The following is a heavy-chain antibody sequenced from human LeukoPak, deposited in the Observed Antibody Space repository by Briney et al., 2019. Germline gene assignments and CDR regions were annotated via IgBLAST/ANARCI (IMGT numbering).Heavy chain of an antibody. CDR3: ARGKYGSGPYYFDY. Sequence: GGSLRLSCAASGFTFSSYAMSWVRQAPGKGLEWVSAISGSGGSTYYADSVKGRFTISRDNAKNSLSLQMNSLRDEDTAVYYCARGKYGSGPYYFDYWGQGTLVTVSS. D-gene: IGHD3-10*01. CDR2: ISGSGGST. CDR1: GFTFSSYA. J-gene: IGHJ4*02. V-gene: IGHV3-23*01.